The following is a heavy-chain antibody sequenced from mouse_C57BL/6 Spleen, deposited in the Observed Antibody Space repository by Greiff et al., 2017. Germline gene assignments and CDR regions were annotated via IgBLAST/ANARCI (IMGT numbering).Heavy chain of an antibody. V-gene: IGHV1-74*01. CDR1: GYTFTSYW. J-gene: IGHJ4*01. CDR3: AIYGYDVGYAMDY. Sequence: QVQLKEPGAELVKPGASVKVSCKASGYTFTSYWMHWVKQRPGQGLEWIGRIHPSDSDTNYNQKFKGKATLTVDKSSSTAYMQLSSLTSEDSAVYYCAIYGYDVGYAMDYWGQGTSVTVSS. D-gene: IGHD2-2*01. CDR2: IHPSDSDT.